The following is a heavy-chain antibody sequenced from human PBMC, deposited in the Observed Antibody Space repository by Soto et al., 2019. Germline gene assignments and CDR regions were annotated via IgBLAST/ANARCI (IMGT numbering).Heavy chain of an antibody. CDR3: AKDRYFDSYYLDS. J-gene: IGHJ4*02. V-gene: IGHV3-30-3*01. CDR2: MSYDGNQK. Sequence: GGSLRLSCAASGFTLSRYAIHWVRQAPGKGLEWVTVMSYDGNQKHYADSVKGRFTVSRDDSENTVFLQMTSLRPEDTATYYCAKDRYFDSYYLDSWGQGTLVTVSS. CDR1: GFTLSRYA. D-gene: IGHD3-9*01.